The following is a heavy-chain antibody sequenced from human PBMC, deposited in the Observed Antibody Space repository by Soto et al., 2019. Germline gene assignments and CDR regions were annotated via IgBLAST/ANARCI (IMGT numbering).Heavy chain of an antibody. CDR2: ISGSGGST. J-gene: IGHJ5*02. CDR1: GFTFSSYA. V-gene: IGHV3-23*01. CDR3: AKDVLLWFGELSPTEDWFDP. D-gene: IGHD3-10*01. Sequence: PGGSLRLSCAASGFTFSSYAMSWVRQAPGKGLEWVSAISGSGGSTYYADSVKGRFTISRDNSKNTLYLQMNSLRAEDTAVYYCAKDVLLWFGELSPTEDWFDPWGQGTLVTVSS.